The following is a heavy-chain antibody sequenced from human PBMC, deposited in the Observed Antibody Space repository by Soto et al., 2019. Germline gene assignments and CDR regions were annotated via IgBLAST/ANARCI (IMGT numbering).Heavy chain of an antibody. V-gene: IGHV1-2*06. CDR1: GYFFTSHY. CDR2: INPNNGDT. J-gene: IGHJ4*02. Sequence: ASVKVSCKTSGYFFTSHYIHWVRLAPGRGLEWTGRINPNNGDTNSPQKFQGRVTMTSDTSISTAYMEMSGLRSDDTALYYCAREVTYGGGSFSLGLWGQGTLVTVSS. D-gene: IGHD3-10*01. CDR3: AREVTYGGGSFSLGL.